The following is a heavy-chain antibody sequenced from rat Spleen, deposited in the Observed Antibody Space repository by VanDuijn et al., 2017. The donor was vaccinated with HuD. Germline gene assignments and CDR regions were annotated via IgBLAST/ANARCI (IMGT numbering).Heavy chain of an antibody. V-gene: IGHV2-30*01. Sequence: QVQLKESGPGLVQPSQTLSLTCTVSGFSLTSYNVHWVRQPTGKGLEWMGVIWTGGSTDYNSALKSRLSISRDTSKSQVILKMNSLQTEDTAIYFCSRDGDSSWFAYWGQGTLVTVSS. CDR2: IWTGGST. D-gene: IGHD1-2*01. CDR1: GFSLTSYN. CDR3: SRDGDSSWFAY. J-gene: IGHJ3*01.